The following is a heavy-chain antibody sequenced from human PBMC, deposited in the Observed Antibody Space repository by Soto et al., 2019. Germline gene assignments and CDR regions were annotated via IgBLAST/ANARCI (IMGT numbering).Heavy chain of an antibody. Sequence: QVQLQESGPGLVKPSQTLSLTCTVSGGSISSGDYYWHWIRQPPGKGLECIGYIYYSGSTYYNPSLKSRVTISVDTSKHQFSLKLSSVTAADTAVYYCARHSSSWVGGRLFAAFDIWGQGTMVTVSS. D-gene: IGHD6-13*01. CDR2: IYYSGST. CDR1: GGSISSGDYY. CDR3: ARHSSSWVGGRLFAAFDI. V-gene: IGHV4-30-4*01. J-gene: IGHJ3*02.